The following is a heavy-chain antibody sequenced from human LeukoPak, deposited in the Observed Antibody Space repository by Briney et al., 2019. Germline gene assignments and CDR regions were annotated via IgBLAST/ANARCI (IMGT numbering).Heavy chain of an antibody. CDR2: ISGSGGST. Sequence: GGSLRLSCAASGFTFSTYAMNWVRQAPGKGLEWVSGISGSGGSTYYADSVKGRFTISRDNSKNTLYLQMNSLRAEDTAVYYCATISYENAFDIWGQGTMVTVSS. D-gene: IGHD3-3*01. J-gene: IGHJ3*02. CDR1: GFTFSTYA. V-gene: IGHV3-23*01. CDR3: ATISYENAFDI.